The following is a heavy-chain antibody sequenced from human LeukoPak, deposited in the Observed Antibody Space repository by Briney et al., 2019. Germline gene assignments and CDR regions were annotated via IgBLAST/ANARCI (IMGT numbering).Heavy chain of an antibody. CDR3: ARDDQTGYYFDY. Sequence: PGGSLRLSCAASGFTFSSCWMSWVRQAPGRGLEWVANIKQDGSEKYYVDSVKGRFTISRDNAKNSLYLQMNSLRAEDTAVYYCARDDQTGYYFDYWGQGTLVTVSS. CDR1: GFTFSSCW. V-gene: IGHV3-7*01. J-gene: IGHJ4*02. CDR2: IKQDGSEK. D-gene: IGHD7-27*01.